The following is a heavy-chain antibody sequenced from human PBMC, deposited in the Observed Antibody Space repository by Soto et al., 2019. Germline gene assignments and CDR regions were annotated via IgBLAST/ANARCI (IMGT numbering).Heavy chain of an antibody. J-gene: IGHJ3*02. D-gene: IGHD1-26*01. CDR3: AGGGGAFDI. CDR1: GFTFSSYG. CDR2: IWYDGSNK. Sequence: QVQLVESGGGVVQPGRSLRLSCAASGFTFSSYGMHWVRQAPGKGLEWVAVIWYDGSNKYYADSVKGRFTISRDNSKNTLYLQMNSLRAEDTAVYYCAGGGGAFDIWGQGTMVTVAS. V-gene: IGHV3-33*01.